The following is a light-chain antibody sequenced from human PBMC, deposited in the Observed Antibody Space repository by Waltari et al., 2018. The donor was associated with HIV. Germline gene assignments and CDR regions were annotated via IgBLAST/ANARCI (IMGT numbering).Light chain of an antibody. J-gene: IGKJ1*01. V-gene: IGKV3-20*01. CDR2: GAS. Sequence: EIVLTQSPGNLSLSPGERATLPCSASQSVSNSYLAWYQQKPGQAPRLLSYGASSRATGIPDRFSGSGSGTDFTLTISRLEPEDFAVYYCQQYGSSRTFGQGTKVEIK. CDR1: QSVSNSY. CDR3: QQYGSSRT.